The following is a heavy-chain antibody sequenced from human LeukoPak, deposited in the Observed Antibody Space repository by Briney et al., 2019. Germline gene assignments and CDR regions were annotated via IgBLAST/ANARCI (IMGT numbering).Heavy chain of an antibody. D-gene: IGHD3-10*01. J-gene: IGHJ6*02. Sequence: PGGALRLSRAASGFTLSSYVMHWVRQAPGKGLEWVAVICYDGSNKYYADSVKGRFTISRDNSKNTLYLQMNSLRAEDTAVYYCARTIVRGPLYDYYCMDVWGQGTTVTVSS. CDR3: ARTIVRGPLYDYYCMDV. V-gene: IGHV3-33*01. CDR2: ICYDGSNK. CDR1: GFTLSSYV.